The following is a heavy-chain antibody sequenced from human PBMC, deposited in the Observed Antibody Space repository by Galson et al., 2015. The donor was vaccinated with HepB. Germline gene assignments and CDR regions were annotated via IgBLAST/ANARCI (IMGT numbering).Heavy chain of an antibody. D-gene: IGHD2-2*01. CDR3: ARPRTAIVVVPAAMVGGGDAFDI. CDR1: GYTFTGYY. J-gene: IGHJ3*02. Sequence: SVKVSCKASGYTFTGYYMHWVRQAPGQGLEWMGWINPNSGGTNYAQKFQGRVTMTRDTSISTAYMELSRLRSDDTAVYYCARPRTAIVVVPAAMVGGGDAFDIWGQGTMVTVSS. CDR2: INPNSGGT. V-gene: IGHV1-2*02.